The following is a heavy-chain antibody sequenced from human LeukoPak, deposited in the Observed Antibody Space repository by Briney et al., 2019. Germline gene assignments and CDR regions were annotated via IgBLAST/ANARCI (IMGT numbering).Heavy chain of an antibody. J-gene: IGHJ3*02. D-gene: IGHD2-15*01. CDR3: ARDSASVGHNDAFDI. Sequence: GGSLRLSCAASGFTFSDYAMNWVRHAPGKGLEWVSYISSSSGSSNTIYYVDSVNGRFTISRDTGKNSLYLQMDRLRAEETAVYYWARDSASVGHNDAFDIWGQGTMVTVSS. CDR1: GFTFSDYA. CDR2: ISSSSGSSNTI. V-gene: IGHV3-48*04.